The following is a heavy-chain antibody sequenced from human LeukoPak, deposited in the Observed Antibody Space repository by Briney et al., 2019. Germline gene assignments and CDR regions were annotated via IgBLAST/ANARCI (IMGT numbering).Heavy chain of an antibody. CDR3: ARKIHRAFGIAAAGVFDY. CDR2: IHYSGSR. CDR1: GGSVTSGDYD. D-gene: IGHD6-13*01. J-gene: IGHJ4*02. Sequence: SETLSLTCIVSGGSVTSGDYDWSWIRQPPGQGLEWIGYIHYSGSRNFNPSLKSRVTTSLDTSQNQFSLKLSSVTAADTAVYFCARKIHRAFGIAAAGVFDYWGQGILVTVSS. V-gene: IGHV4-61*08.